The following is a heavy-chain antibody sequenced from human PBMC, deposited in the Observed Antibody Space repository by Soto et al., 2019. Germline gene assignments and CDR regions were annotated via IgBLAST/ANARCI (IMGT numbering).Heavy chain of an antibody. V-gene: IGHV1-69*05. D-gene: IGHD6-19*01. Sequence: QVQLVQSGAEVKKPGSSVKVSCKASGGTFSSYAISWVRQAPGQGLEWMGGIIPIFGTANYAQKFQGRVTITSGGSTSTAYMEPSSMSSEDTAVYYCARGEAVAGYLSGSPNYYYYGMDVWGQGTTVTVSS. J-gene: IGHJ6*02. CDR3: ARGEAVAGYLSGSPNYYYYGMDV. CDR1: GGTFSSYA. CDR2: IIPIFGTA.